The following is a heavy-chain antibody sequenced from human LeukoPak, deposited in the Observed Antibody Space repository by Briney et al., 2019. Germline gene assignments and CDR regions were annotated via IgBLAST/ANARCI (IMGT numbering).Heavy chain of an antibody. Sequence: ASVNVSCKASGYTFTGYYMHWVRQAPGQGLEWMGWINPNSGGTNYAQKFQGRVTMTRDTSISTAYMELSRLRSDDTAVYYCARPAVSTAYRGNWFDPCGQGTLVTVSS. J-gene: IGHJ5*02. CDR2: INPNSGGT. CDR1: GYTFTGYY. D-gene: IGHD2/OR15-2a*01. V-gene: IGHV1-2*02. CDR3: ARPAVSTAYRGNWFDP.